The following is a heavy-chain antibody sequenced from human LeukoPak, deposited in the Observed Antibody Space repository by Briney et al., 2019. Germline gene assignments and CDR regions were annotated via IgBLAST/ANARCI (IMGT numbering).Heavy chain of an antibody. D-gene: IGHD1-1*01. CDR1: ADSITMYY. Sequence: SETLSLTCSVSADSITMYYWTWIRQPPGKGLEWIGYVDHTGSTNFNPSLNGRVSISRDTTKNLFSLRLRSVIAADTAVYFCARGRVSSSTWYSTYYYYFYMDVWGKGTTVTVSS. J-gene: IGHJ6*03. V-gene: IGHV4-59*01. CDR3: ARGRVSSSTWYSTYYYYFYMDV. CDR2: VDHTGST.